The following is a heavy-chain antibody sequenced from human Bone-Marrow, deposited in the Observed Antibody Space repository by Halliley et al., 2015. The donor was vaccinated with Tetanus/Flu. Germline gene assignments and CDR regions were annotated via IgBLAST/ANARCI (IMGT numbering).Heavy chain of an antibody. CDR3: TPFDY. CDR2: ISPDGRKT. J-gene: IGHJ4*02. Sequence: APGKGLEYVSAISPDGRKTYYVESVQGRFTISRDNSKKALYLQMSSLRPEDTAVYYCTPFDYWGQGTLVPVSS. V-gene: IGHV3-64D*06.